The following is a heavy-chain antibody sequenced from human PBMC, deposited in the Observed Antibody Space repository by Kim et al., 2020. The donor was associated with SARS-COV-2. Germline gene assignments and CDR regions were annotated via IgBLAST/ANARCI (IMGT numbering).Heavy chain of an antibody. CDR1: GGSISSSSYY. V-gene: IGHV4-39*01. J-gene: IGHJ4*02. D-gene: IGHD1-1*01. CDR3: ARRVLRGWNDPGPFDY. Sequence: SETLSLTCTVSGGSISSSSYYWGWIRQPPGKGLEWIGSIYYSGSTYYNPSLKSRVTISVDTSKNQFSLKLSSVTAADTAVYYCARRVLRGWNDPGPFDYWGQGTLVTVSS. CDR2: IYYSGST.